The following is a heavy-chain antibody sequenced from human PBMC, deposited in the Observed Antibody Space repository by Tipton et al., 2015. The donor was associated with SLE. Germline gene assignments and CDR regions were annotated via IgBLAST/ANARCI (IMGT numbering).Heavy chain of an antibody. CDR2: MNPNSGNT. CDR3: ARGKEDCSGGSCYSDY. J-gene: IGHJ4*02. Sequence: QLVQSGAEVKKPGASVKVSCKASGYTFTSYDINWVRQATGQGLEWMGWMNPNSGNTGYAQKFQGRVTMTRNTSISTAYMGLSSLRSEDTAVYYCARGKEDCSGGSCYSDYWGQGTLVTVSS. V-gene: IGHV1-8*01. CDR1: GYTFTSYD. D-gene: IGHD2-15*01.